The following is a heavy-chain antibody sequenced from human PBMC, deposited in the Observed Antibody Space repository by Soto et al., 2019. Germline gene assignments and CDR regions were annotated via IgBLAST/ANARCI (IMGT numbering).Heavy chain of an antibody. CDR2: MNPNSGNT. J-gene: IGHJ3*02. CDR1: GYTFTSYD. Sequence: ASVKVSCKASGYTFTSYDINWVRQATGQGLEWMGWMNPNSGNTGYAQKFQGRVTMTRNTSISTAYMELSSLRSEDTAVYYCARARTIYDYIWGNSRRAFDIWGQGTMVTVSS. CDR3: ARARTIYDYIWGNSRRAFDI. V-gene: IGHV1-8*01. D-gene: IGHD3-16*01.